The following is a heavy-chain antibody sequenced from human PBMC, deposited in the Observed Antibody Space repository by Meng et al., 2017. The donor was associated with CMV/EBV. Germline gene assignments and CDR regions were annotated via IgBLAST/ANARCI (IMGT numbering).Heavy chain of an antibody. CDR2: ISWNSGSI. CDR3: AEESYCSSTSCEGYYYYYGMDV. J-gene: IGHJ6*02. D-gene: IGHD2-2*01. V-gene: IGHV3-9*01. Sequence: GGSLRLSCAASGFTFSSYGMHWVRQAPGKGLEWVSGISWNSGSIGYADSVKGRFTISRDNAKNSLYLQMNSLRAEDTALYYCAEESYCSSTSCEGYYYYYGMDVWGQGTTVTVSS. CDR1: GFTFSSYG.